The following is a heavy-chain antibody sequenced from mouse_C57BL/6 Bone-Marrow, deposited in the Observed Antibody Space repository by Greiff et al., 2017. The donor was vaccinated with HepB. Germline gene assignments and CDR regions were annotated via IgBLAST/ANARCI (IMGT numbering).Heavy chain of an antibody. CDR3: ARWFAY. CDR2: IYPGSGST. CDR1: GYTFTSYW. J-gene: IGHJ3*01. Sequence: VQLQQPGAELVKPGASVKMSCKASGYTFTSYWITWVKQRPGQGLEWIGDIYPGSGSTNYNEKFKGKATLTADKSSSTAYMELRSLTSEDSAVYFCARWFAYWGQGTLVTVSA. V-gene: IGHV1-55*01.